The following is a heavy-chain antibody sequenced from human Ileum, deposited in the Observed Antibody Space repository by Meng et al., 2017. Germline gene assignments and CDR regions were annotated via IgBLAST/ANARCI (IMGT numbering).Heavy chain of an antibody. CDR1: GGCIGGYF. J-gene: IGHJ4*02. CDR2: RYTSGIT. V-gene: IGHV4-4*07. CDR3: AREKQQLGFDS. Sequence: QGQREGSGPGLWKPWATPPLTGPVAGGCIGGYFWSWSRQAAGKGLEGIGLRYTSGITNYNPSLKSRVTMSVDTSKSQFSLNLTSVTAAETAIYYCAREKQQLGFDSWGQGTLVTVFS. D-gene: IGHD1-1*01.